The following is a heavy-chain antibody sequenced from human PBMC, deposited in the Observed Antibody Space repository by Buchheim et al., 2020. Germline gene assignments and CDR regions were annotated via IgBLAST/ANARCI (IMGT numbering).Heavy chain of an antibody. CDR1: GFTFWDSA. Sequence: QVQLVESGGGVVQPWTSLRLSCVASGFTFWDSAMHWVRQAPGKGLEWVPMIWYDGNNKYYADSVKGRFTVSRDNSKNMLYLQMNSLRVEDTAVYYCARDPPQSGWSFAAWGQGTL. CDR2: IWYDGNNK. CDR3: ARDPPQSGWSFAA. D-gene: IGHD6-19*01. J-gene: IGHJ5*02. V-gene: IGHV3-33*01.